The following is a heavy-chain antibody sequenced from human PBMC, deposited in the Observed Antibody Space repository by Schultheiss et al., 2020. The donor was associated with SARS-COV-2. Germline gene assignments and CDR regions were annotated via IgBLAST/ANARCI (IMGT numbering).Heavy chain of an antibody. CDR3: AREGSGILDNWFDH. CDR1: GGSFSGYY. Sequence: SETLSLTCAVYGGSFSGYYWSWIRQPPGKGLEWIGEINHSGSTNYNPSLKSRVTISVDTSKNQFSLKLSSVTAADTAVYYCAREGSGILDNWFDHWGQGTLVTVSS. V-gene: IGHV4-34*01. D-gene: IGHD3-10*01. CDR2: INHSGST. J-gene: IGHJ5*02.